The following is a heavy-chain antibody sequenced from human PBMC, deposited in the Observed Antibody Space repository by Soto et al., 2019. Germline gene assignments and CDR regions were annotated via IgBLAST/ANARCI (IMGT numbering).Heavy chain of an antibody. J-gene: IGHJ5*02. D-gene: IGHD3-22*01. CDR1: GGSISSGDYY. CDR3: ARDVQETMIVVETPRFDP. CDR2: IYYSGST. Sequence: SETLSLTCTVSGGSISSGDYYWSWIRKPPGKGLEWIGYIYYSGSTYYNPSLKSRVTISVDTSKNQFSLKLSSVTAADTAVYYCARDVQETMIVVETPRFDPWGQGTLVTVSS. V-gene: IGHV4-30-4*01.